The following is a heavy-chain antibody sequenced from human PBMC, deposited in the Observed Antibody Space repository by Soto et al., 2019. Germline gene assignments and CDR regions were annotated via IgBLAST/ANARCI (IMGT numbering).Heavy chain of an antibody. J-gene: IGHJ4*02. V-gene: IGHV3-23*01. D-gene: IGHD6-19*01. CDR3: AVPTGIEVTGPDY. CDR1: GFTFSSYA. Sequence: GGSLRLSCAASGFTFSSYAMRWVRQAPGKGLQWVSAISGSGGSTYYADSVKGRFSISRDNSKNTLHLQMNSLRAEDTAVYYCAVPTGIEVTGPDYWGQGTLVTVSS. CDR2: ISGSGGST.